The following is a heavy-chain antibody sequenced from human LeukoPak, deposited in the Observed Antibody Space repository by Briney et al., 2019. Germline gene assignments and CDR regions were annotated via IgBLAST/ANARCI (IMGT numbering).Heavy chain of an antibody. J-gene: IGHJ4*02. CDR2: ISWNSGSV. Sequence: GGSLRLSCAASGFTFDDYAMHWVRQAPGKGLEWVSGISWNSGSVGYADSVKGRFTISRDNAKNSLYLQMNSLRAEDTALYYCAMGSGYDYGHFDYWGQGTLVTVSS. CDR3: AMGSGYDYGHFDY. CDR1: GFTFDDYA. V-gene: IGHV3-9*01. D-gene: IGHD5-12*01.